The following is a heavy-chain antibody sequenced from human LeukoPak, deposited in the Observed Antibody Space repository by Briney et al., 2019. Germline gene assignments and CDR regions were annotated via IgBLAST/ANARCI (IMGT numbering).Heavy chain of an antibody. J-gene: IGHJ6*02. CDR3: ARPIELPAAIRDDDYYYYYGMDV. CDR1: GYTFTSYY. CDR2: INPSGGST. V-gene: IGHV1-46*01. Sequence: GASVKVSCKASGYTFTSYYMHWVRQAPGQGFEWMGIINPSGGSTSYAQKFQGRVTMTRDTSTSTVYMELSSLRSEDTAVYYCARPIELPAAIRDDDYYYYYGMDVWGQGTTVTVSS. D-gene: IGHD2-2*02.